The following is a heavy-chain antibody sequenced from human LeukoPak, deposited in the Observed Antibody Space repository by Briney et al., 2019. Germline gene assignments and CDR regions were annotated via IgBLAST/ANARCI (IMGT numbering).Heavy chain of an antibody. Sequence: SETLSLTCTVSGGSISSYYWSWIRQPPGKGLEWIGYIYYSGSTNYNPSLKSRVTISVDTSKNQFSLKLSSVTAADTAVYYCARHPPGASGGYFDYWGQGTLVTVSS. CDR2: IYYSGST. D-gene: IGHD2-15*01. CDR1: GGSISSYY. CDR3: ARHPPGASGGYFDY. J-gene: IGHJ4*02. V-gene: IGHV4-59*08.